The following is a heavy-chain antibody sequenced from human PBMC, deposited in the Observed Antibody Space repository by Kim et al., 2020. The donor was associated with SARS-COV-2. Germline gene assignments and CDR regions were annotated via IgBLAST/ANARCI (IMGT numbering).Heavy chain of an antibody. CDR1: GFTFSSYW. D-gene: IGHD6-13*01. Sequence: GGSLRLSCAASGFTFSSYWMSWVRQAPGKGLEWVANIKQDGSEKYYVDSVKGRFTISRDNAKNSLYLQMNSLRAEDTAVYYCARVPRSYSSSWYFYYYYGMDVWGQGTTVTVSS. CDR3: ARVPRSYSSSWYFYYYYGMDV. V-gene: IGHV3-7*03. CDR2: IKQDGSEK. J-gene: IGHJ6*02.